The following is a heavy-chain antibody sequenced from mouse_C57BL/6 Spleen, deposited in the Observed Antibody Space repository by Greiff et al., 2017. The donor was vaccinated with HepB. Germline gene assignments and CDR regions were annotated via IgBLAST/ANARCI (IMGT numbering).Heavy chain of an antibody. CDR3: TRFGYGSSLWYFDV. Sequence: VHLVESGAELVRPGASVTLSCKASGYTFTDYEMHWVKQTPVHGLEWIGAIDPETGGTAYNQKFKGKAILTADKSSSTAYMELRSLTSEDSAVYYCTRFGYGSSLWYFDVWGTGTTVTVSS. CDR1: GYTFTDYE. V-gene: IGHV1-15*01. D-gene: IGHD1-1*01. CDR2: IDPETGGT. J-gene: IGHJ1*03.